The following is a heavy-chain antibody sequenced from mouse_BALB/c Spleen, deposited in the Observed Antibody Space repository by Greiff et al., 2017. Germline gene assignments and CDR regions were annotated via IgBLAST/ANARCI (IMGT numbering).Heavy chain of an antibody. Sequence: VKLVESGPGLVAPSQSLSITCTVSGFSLTSYGVHWVRQPPGKGLEWLGVIWAGGSTNYNSALMSRLSISKDNSKSQVFLKMNSLQTDDTAMYYCARPFITTVVASRAYWGQGTLVTVSA. CDR2: IWAGGST. J-gene: IGHJ3*01. D-gene: IGHD1-1*01. CDR3: ARPFITTVVASRAY. CDR1: GFSLTSYG. V-gene: IGHV2-9*02.